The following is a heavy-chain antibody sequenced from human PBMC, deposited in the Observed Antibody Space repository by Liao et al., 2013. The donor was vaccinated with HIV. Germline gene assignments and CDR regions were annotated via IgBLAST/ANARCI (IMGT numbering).Heavy chain of an antibody. CDR1: GGSFSSYY. J-gene: IGHJ4*02. D-gene: IGHD3-22*01. CDR3: ARGSQDGMILVVIHRYYFDF. V-gene: IGHV4-34*01. CDR2: INLIGST. Sequence: QVQLQQWGAGLLKPSETLSLTCAVYGGSFSSYYWSWIRQPPGKGLEWIGEINLIGSTNYNPSLKSRVTISVDTSKNQFSLKLSSVTAADTAVYYCARGSQDGMILVVIHRYYFDFWGQGTLVTVSS.